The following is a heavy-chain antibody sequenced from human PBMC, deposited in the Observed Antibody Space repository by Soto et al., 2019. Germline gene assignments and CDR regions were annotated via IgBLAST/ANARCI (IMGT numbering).Heavy chain of an antibody. CDR3: ASSVSLGELSSTGY. J-gene: IGHJ4*02. CDR2: IIPIFGTA. CDR1: GGTFSSYA. V-gene: IGHV1-69*06. D-gene: IGHD3-16*02. Sequence: SVKVSCKASGGTFSSYAISWVRQAPGQGLEWMGGIIPIFGTANYAQKFQGRVTITADKSTSTAYMELSSLRSEDTAVYYCASSVSLGELSSTGYWGQGTLVTVSS.